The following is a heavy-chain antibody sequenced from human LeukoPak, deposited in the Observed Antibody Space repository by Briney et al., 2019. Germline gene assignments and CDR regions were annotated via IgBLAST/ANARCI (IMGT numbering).Heavy chain of an antibody. CDR1: GFTFDDYG. CDR3: ARDNGLGVIYY. V-gene: IGHV3-20*04. Sequence: GESLRLSCAASGFTFDDYGMTWVRQAPGKGLEWVSGINWNGDTIGYADSVKGRFTISRDNAKNSLYLQMNSLRAEDTAVYYCARDNGLGVIYYWGQGTLVTVSS. D-gene: IGHD3-10*01. CDR2: INWNGDTI. J-gene: IGHJ4*02.